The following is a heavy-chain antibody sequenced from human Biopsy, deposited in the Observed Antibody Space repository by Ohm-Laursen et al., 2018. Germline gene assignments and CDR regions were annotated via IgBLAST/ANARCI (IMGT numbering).Heavy chain of an antibody. V-gene: IGHV1-2*02. Sequence: ASVKVSCKASGYTFNAYYIHWMRQAPGQGLEWMGWINPATGGTRYAQRFQGRVTMTRDTSVTTAYMQLSSLTSDDTALYYCAKPSGGVSTIGFDPWGQGTQVIVSS. CDR3: AKPSGGVSTIGFDP. CDR2: INPATGGT. J-gene: IGHJ5*02. CDR1: GYTFNAYY. D-gene: IGHD3-16*01.